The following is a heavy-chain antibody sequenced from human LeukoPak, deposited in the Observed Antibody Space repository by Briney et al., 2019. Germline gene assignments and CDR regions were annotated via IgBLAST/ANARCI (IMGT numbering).Heavy chain of an antibody. D-gene: IGHD6-13*01. V-gene: IGHV3-48*03. CDR2: ISSSGSTI. CDR1: GFTFSSYE. CDR3: ARDYRYLIAATHFDY. J-gene: IGHJ4*02. Sequence: PGGSLRLSCAASGFTFSSYEMNWVRQAPGKGLEWVSYISSSGSTIYYADSVKGRFTISRDNAKNSLYLQMNSLRAEDTAVYYCARDYRYLIAATHFDYWGQGTLVTVSS.